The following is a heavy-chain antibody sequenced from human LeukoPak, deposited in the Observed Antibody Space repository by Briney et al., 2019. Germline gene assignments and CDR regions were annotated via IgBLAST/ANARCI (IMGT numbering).Heavy chain of an antibody. D-gene: IGHD2-2*01. CDR2: IYPGDSDI. CDR3: ARLAAGLGYCTTTSCSNFDY. Sequence: GESLKISCKGSGFSFTNYWVAWVRQMPGKGLEWMGSIYPGDSDIRYSPSFEGQVTISADKSISTAYLQWSSLKASDTAMYYCARLAAGLGYCTTTSCSNFDYWGQGTLVTVSS. J-gene: IGHJ4*02. CDR1: GFSFTNYW. V-gene: IGHV5-51*01.